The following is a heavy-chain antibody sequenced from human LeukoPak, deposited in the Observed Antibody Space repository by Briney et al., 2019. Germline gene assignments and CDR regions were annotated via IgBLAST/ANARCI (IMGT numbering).Heavy chain of an antibody. V-gene: IGHV4-4*02. CDR2: IYHSGST. D-gene: IGHD2-21*02. J-gene: IGHJ3*02. CDR3: AGAHCGGDCYSGRAFDI. CDR1: GGFISSSNW. Sequence: SETLSLTCAVSGGFISSSNWWSWVRQPPGKGLEWIGEIYHSGSTNYKPSLKSRVTISVDKSKNQFSLKLSSVTAADTAVYYCAGAHCGGDCYSGRAFDIWGQGTMVTVSS.